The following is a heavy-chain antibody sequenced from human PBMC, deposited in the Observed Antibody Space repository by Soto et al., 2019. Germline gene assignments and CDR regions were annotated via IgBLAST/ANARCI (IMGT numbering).Heavy chain of an antibody. V-gene: IGHV3-30*03. J-gene: IGHJ4*02. CDR2: ISSDGSNK. Sequence: QVQLVESGGGVVQPGRSLRLSCAASGFTFSGYGMHWVRQAPGEGLEWVAVISSDGSNKYYVDSVKGRFTISRDNSKNTLYLQINSLRAEDTAVYYCVRNWNYFDFWGQGTRVTVSS. CDR1: GFTFSGYG. D-gene: IGHD1-1*01. CDR3: VRNWNYFDF.